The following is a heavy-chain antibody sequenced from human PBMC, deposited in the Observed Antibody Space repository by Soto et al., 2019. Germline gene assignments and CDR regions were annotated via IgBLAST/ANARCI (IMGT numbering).Heavy chain of an antibody. CDR2: VNPSNGNT. Sequence: QVQLVQSGAEVKKPGASMKVSCKASGYSFTNYDINWVRLATGQGLEWMGWVNPSNGNTWYAQYFEGRVTMTRDTSSNTVYMELSGLSSDDTTVYYCARGVDAGVDSWGQGTLVTVSS. CDR1: GYSFTNYD. CDR3: ARGVDAGVDS. V-gene: IGHV1-8*01. J-gene: IGHJ5*01. D-gene: IGHD3-10*01.